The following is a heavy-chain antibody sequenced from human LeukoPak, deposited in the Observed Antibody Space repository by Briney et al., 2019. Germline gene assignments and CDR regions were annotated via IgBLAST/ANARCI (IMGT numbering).Heavy chain of an antibody. V-gene: IGHV3-23*01. CDR2: ISGGGGST. Sequence: GRSLRLSCAASGFTFSSYAMTWVRQAPGKGLEWVSGISGGGGSTYYADSVKGRFTISRDNSKNTLYLQMNSLRAEDTAVYYCAKFVSGWYAGDYWGQGTLVTVSS. CDR3: AKFVSGWYAGDY. J-gene: IGHJ4*02. CDR1: GFTFSSYA. D-gene: IGHD6-19*01.